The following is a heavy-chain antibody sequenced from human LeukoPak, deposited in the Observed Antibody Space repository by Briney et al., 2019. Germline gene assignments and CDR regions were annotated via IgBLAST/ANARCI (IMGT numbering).Heavy chain of an antibody. Sequence: GSLRLSCAASGFTFSSHWMHWVRQAPGKGLVWVSRINGAGSSTSYADSVKGRFTVSRDNAKNTLNLQMNSLRAEDTAVYYCARDLFFSDAGYSSGWRAEYFHHWGQGTLVTVSS. D-gene: IGHD6-19*01. V-gene: IGHV3-74*01. CDR1: GFTFSSHW. CDR3: ARDLFFSDAGYSSGWRAEYFHH. CDR2: INGAGSST. J-gene: IGHJ1*01.